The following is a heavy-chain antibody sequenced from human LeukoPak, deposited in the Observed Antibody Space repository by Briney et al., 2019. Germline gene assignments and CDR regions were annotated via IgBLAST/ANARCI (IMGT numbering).Heavy chain of an antibody. CDR2: IKRKTDGGTT. J-gene: IGHJ4*02. CDR3: TTWRMVVVVVAATITDY. V-gene: IGHV3-15*01. Sequence: PGGSLRLSCAASGFTFSNAWMSWVRQAPGKGLKWVGRIKRKTDGGTTDYAAPVKGRFTISGDDSKNTLYLQMNSLKTEDTAVYYCTTWRMVVVVVAATITDYWGQGTLVTVSS. CDR1: GFTFSNAW. D-gene: IGHD2-15*01.